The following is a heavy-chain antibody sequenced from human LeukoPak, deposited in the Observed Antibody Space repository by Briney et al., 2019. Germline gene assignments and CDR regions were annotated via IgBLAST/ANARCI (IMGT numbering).Heavy chain of an antibody. Sequence: ASVKVSCKTSGYTFTDYGINWVRQAPGQGLEWMGWISTYNGNTNYAQKVQGRVTMTTDTSTSTAYMELRSLISDDTAVYYCARGSYLYQFDYWGQGTLVNVSS. CDR3: ARGSYLYQFDY. V-gene: IGHV1-18*01. CDR2: ISTYNGNT. J-gene: IGHJ4*02. D-gene: IGHD3-10*01. CDR1: GYTFTDYG.